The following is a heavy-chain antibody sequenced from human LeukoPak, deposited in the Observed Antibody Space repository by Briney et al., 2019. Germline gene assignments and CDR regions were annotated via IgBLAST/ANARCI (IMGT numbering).Heavy chain of an antibody. CDR2: ISGGGSGS. CDR3: ARSGSLYASFDY. CDR1: GFTFSSYA. V-gene: IGHV3-23*01. Sequence: PGGSLRLSCAASGFTFSSYAMSWVRQAPGKGLEGVSSISGGGSGSYYADSVKGRFTISRDNSKNTLYLQMNSLRAEDTAVYYCARSGSLYASFDYWGQGTLVIVSS. D-gene: IGHD3-16*02. J-gene: IGHJ4*02.